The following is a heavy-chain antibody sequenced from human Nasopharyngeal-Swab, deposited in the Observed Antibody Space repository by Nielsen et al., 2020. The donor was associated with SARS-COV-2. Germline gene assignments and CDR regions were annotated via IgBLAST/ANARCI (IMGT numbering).Heavy chain of an antibody. CDR3: AREGPSIAARPGWFDA. V-gene: IGHV4-34*01. Sequence: WIRQPPGKGLEWIGEINHSGSTNYNPSLKSRVTTSVDTSKNQFSLKLSSVTAADTAVYFCAREGPSIAARPGWFDAWGQGTLVTVSS. J-gene: IGHJ5*02. D-gene: IGHD6-6*01. CDR2: INHSGST.